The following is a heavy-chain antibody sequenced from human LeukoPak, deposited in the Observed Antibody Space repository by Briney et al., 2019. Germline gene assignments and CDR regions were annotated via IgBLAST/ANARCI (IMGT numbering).Heavy chain of an antibody. CDR2: INPNSGLT. D-gene: IGHD6-13*01. CDR3: ARDSIAAAGTDPFYYYYYGMDV. Sequence: GASVKVSCKASGYTFTGYYMHWVRQAPGQGLEWMGWINPNSGLTNYAQKFQGRVTMTRDTSISTAYMELSRLRTDDTAVYYCARDSIAAAGTDPFYYYYYGMDVWGQGTTVTVSS. V-gene: IGHV1-2*02. J-gene: IGHJ6*02. CDR1: GYTFTGYY.